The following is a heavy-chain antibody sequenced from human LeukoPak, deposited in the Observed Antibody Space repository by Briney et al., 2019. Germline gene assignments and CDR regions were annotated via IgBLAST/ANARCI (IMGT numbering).Heavy chain of an antibody. CDR2: IGYDGRNK. Sequence: GGSLRLSCAASGFTFSSYGIHWVRQAPGKGLEWVTFIGYDGRNKYYADSVKGRFTISRDNSKNTLYLQMNSLRAEDTAVYYCAKDNAYYYADYWGQGTLVTVFS. CDR3: AKDNAYYYADY. D-gene: IGHD3-10*01. J-gene: IGHJ4*02. V-gene: IGHV3-30*02. CDR1: GFTFSSYG.